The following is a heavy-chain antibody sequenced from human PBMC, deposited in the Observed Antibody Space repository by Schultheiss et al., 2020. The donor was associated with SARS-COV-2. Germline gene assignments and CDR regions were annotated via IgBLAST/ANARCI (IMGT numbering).Heavy chain of an antibody. CDR1: GFTFSSYS. Sequence: GSLRLSCAASGFTFSSYSMNWVRQAPGKGLEWVSYISSSSSTIYYADSVKGRFTISRDNAKNSLYLQMNSLRAEDTAVYYCARSNKVAYFDYWGQGTRVTVSS. CDR3: ARSNKVAYFDY. J-gene: IGHJ4*02. D-gene: IGHD4-11*01. CDR2: ISSSSSTI. V-gene: IGHV3-48*01.